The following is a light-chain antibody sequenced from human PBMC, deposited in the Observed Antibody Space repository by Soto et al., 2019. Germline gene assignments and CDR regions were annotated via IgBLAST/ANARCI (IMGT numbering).Light chain of an antibody. CDR2: KAS. J-gene: IGKJ1*01. V-gene: IGKV1-5*03. CDR1: QSISSW. CDR3: QQYNSYWT. Sequence: DIQMTQSPSTLSASVGDRVTITCRASQSISSWLAWYQQKPGKAPKLLLYKASSLESGVPSRFSGSGSGTAFTIIISSLQPDDFETYYCQQYNSYWTFGQGTKVEIK.